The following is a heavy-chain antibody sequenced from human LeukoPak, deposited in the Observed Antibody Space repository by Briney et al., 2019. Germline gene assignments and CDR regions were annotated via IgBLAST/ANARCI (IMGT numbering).Heavy chain of an antibody. D-gene: IGHD6-13*01. CDR3: AKQYSSSWYGGYFDY. CDR2: ISSSGSTI. J-gene: IGHJ4*02. V-gene: IGHV3-48*03. CDR1: GFTFSSYE. Sequence: GGSLRLSCAASGFTFSSYEMNWVRQAPGKGLEWVSYISSSGSTIYYADSVKGRFTISRDNSYNTLYLQMSSLRAEDTAVYYCAKQYSSSWYGGYFDYWGQGTLVTVSS.